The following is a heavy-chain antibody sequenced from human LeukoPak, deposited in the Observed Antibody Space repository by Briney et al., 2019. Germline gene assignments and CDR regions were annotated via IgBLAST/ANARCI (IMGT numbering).Heavy chain of an antibody. Sequence: PSETLSLTCTVSGGSISSYYWSWIRQPPGKGLEWIGYIYYSGSTNYNPSLKSRVTISVDTSKNQFSLKLSSVTAADTAVYYCARDVEVLSRGWYPTYYFDYWGQGTLVTVSS. J-gene: IGHJ4*02. CDR3: ARDVEVLSRGWYPTYYFDY. V-gene: IGHV4-59*01. CDR1: GGSISSYY. CDR2: IYYSGST. D-gene: IGHD6-19*01.